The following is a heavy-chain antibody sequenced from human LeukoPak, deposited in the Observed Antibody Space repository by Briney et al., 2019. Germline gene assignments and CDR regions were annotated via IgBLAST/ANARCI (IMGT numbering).Heavy chain of an antibody. CDR2: IYYSGGT. CDR3: ATLVSTRYYFDY. J-gene: IGHJ4*02. D-gene: IGHD5/OR15-5a*01. CDR1: GGSISSYY. V-gene: IGHV4-59*08. Sequence: PSETLSLTCTVSGGSISSYYWSWIRQPPGKGLEWIGYIYYSGGTNYNPSLKSRVTISVDKSKNQFSLRLTSVTAADTAVYFCATLVSTRYYFDYWGQGTLVTVSS.